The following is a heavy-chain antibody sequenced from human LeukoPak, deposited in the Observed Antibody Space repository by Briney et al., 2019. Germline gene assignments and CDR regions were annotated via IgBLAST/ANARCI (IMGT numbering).Heavy chain of an antibody. D-gene: IGHD2-8*01. CDR3: AKARAAPRPYCTNGVCYTLEGFDY. Sequence: ASVKVPCKASGGTFSSYAISWVRQAPGQGLEWMGGIIPIFGTANYAQKFQGRVTITADESTSTAYMELSSLRSEDTAVYYCAKARAAPRPYCTNGVCYTLEGFDYWGQGTLVTVSS. J-gene: IGHJ4*02. CDR1: GGTFSSYA. CDR2: IIPIFGTA. V-gene: IGHV1-69*13.